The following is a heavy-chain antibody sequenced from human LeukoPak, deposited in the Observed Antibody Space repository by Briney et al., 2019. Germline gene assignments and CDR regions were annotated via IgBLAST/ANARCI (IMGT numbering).Heavy chain of an antibody. J-gene: IGHJ4*02. V-gene: IGHV4-30-4*01. CDR1: GGSISSGDYY. D-gene: IGHD1-20*01. CDR3: ARDTYNWNDVGLPRFFDY. CDR2: IYYSGST. Sequence: SETLSLTCTVSGGSISSGDYYWSWIRQPPGKGLEWIGYIYYSGSTYYNPSLKSRVTISVDTSKNQFSLKLSSVTAADTAVYYCARDTYNWNDVGLPRFFDYWGQGTLVTVSS.